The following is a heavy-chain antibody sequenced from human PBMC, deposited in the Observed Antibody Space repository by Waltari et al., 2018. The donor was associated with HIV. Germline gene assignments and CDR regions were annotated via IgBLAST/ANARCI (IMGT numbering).Heavy chain of an antibody. Sequence: QVQLVQSGAEVRKPGASVKVSCKASGYPFTGYYIHWVRQAPGQGLEWLGWINANSGGTNDAQEFQGRVTMTRDTSISTAYMELSRLRSDDTAVYYCARVHYDRSGYILYFDLWGRGTLVTVSS. D-gene: IGHD3-22*01. J-gene: IGHJ2*01. CDR1: GYPFTGYY. CDR3: ARVHYDRSGYILYFDL. V-gene: IGHV1-2*02. CDR2: INANSGGT.